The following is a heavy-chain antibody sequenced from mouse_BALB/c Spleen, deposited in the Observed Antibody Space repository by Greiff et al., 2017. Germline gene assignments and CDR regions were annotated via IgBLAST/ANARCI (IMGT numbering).Heavy chain of an antibody. Sequence: EVMLVESGGGLVQPGGSLKLSCAASGFTFSSYGMSWVRQTPDKRLELVATINSNGGSTYYPDSVKGRFTISRDNAKNTLYLQMSSLKSEDTAMYYCARDGGSSYEDYWGQGTTLTVSS. CDR1: GFTFSSYG. CDR3: ARDGGSSYEDY. D-gene: IGHD1-1*01. V-gene: IGHV5-6-3*01. J-gene: IGHJ2*01. CDR2: INSNGGST.